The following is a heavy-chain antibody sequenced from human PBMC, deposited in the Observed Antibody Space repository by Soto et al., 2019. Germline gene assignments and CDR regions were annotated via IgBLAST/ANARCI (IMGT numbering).Heavy chain of an antibody. CDR1: GFTFSSYA. D-gene: IGHD3-22*01. Sequence: GGSLRLSCAASGFTFSSYAMSWVRQAPGKGLEWVSAISGSGSSKYYADSVKGRFTISRDNSKNTLYLHMNSLRAEDTAVYYCAKDPAYPFTIIVGCFDPWGQGTLVTVSS. CDR2: ISGSGSSK. CDR3: AKDPAYPFTIIVGCFDP. J-gene: IGHJ5*02. V-gene: IGHV3-23*01.